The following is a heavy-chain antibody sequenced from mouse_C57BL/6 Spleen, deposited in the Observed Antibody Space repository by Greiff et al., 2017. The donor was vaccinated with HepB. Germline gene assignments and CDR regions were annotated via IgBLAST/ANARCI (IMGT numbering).Heavy chain of an antibody. CDR1: GYTFTGYW. D-gene: IGHD3-3*01. CDR3: ARRGDRRTLDY. J-gene: IGHJ4*01. V-gene: IGHV1-9*01. Sequence: QVQLQQSGAELMKPGASVKLSCKATGYTFTGYWIEWVKQRPGHGLEWIGEILPGSASTNYNENFKGKATFTADTSSNTAYMQCSSLTTEDSAIYYCARRGDRRTLDYWGQGTSVTVSS. CDR2: ILPGSAST.